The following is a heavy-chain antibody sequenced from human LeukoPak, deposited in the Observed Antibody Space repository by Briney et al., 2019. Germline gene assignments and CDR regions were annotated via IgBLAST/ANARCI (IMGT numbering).Heavy chain of an antibody. D-gene: IGHD2-8*01. CDR3: AKSGTNWLTYFDY. V-gene: IGHV3-30*02. CDR2: VRYDGRNK. Sequence: GGSLRLSCAASGFTFTTSDMYWVRQAPGKGLERVASVRYDGRNKYYTDSVKGRFTISRDNSKNTLYLQMNNLKPEDTAVYYCAKSGTNWLTYFDYWGQGTLV. CDR1: GFTFTTSD. J-gene: IGHJ4*02.